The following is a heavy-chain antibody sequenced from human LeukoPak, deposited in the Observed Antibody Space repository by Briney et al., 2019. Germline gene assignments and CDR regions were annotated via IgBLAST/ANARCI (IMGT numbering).Heavy chain of an antibody. CDR2: ISNSGNT. CDR1: GDSVSSGDYH. D-gene: IGHD4-17*01. J-gene: IGHJ4*02. Sequence: KPSETLSLTCTVSGDSVSSGDYHWSWIRQPPGKGLEWIGNISNSGNTNYNPSLKSRVTISIDTSKNQFSLKLSSVTAADTAVHYCARVETPVTTTPPFGHWGQGTLVTVSS. CDR3: ARVETPVTTTPPFGH. V-gene: IGHV4-61*08.